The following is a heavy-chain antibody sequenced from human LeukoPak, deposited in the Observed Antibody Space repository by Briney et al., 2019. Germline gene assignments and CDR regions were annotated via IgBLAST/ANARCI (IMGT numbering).Heavy chain of an antibody. CDR2: IYYSGSA. J-gene: IGHJ3*02. D-gene: IGHD3-10*01. CDR3: ARSPGPLVPAAFDI. CDR1: GGSISSSSYY. Sequence: PSETLSLTCTVSGGSISSSSYYWGWIRQPPGKGLEWIGSIYYSGSAYYNPSLKSRVTISVDTSKNQFSLKLSSVTAADTAVYYCARSPGPLVPAAFDIWGQGTMVTVSS. V-gene: IGHV4-39*01.